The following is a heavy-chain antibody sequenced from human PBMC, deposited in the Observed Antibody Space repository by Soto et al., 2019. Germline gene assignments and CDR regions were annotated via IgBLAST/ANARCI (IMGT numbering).Heavy chain of an antibody. D-gene: IGHD6-13*01. CDR2: IYYSGST. J-gene: IGHJ4*02. CDR1: GGSITSSSYY. V-gene: IGHV4-39*07. Sequence: PSETLSLTCTVSGGSITSSSYYWGWTRQPPGKGLEWIGSIYYSGSTYYNPSLKSRVTISVDTSKNQFSLKLSSVTAADTAVYFCAREFGFEAAEFDYWGQGALVTVSS. CDR3: AREFGFEAAEFDY.